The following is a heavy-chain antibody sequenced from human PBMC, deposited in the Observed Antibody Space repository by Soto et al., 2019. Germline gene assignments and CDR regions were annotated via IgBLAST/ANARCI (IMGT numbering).Heavy chain of an antibody. V-gene: IGHV3-30*03. D-gene: IGHD2-8*02. CDR1: GFTVSSYG. CDR3: TGEVASGY. CDR2: ISRDGGTK. Sequence: QVQLVESGGGVVQPGRSLRLSCAVFGFTVSSYGMHWVRQAPGKGLERVAVISRDGGTKHYADSVKGRFTISKDNSRNTLYLEMNNLRGDDMGVYYCTGEVASGYWGQGTLVIVSS. J-gene: IGHJ4*02.